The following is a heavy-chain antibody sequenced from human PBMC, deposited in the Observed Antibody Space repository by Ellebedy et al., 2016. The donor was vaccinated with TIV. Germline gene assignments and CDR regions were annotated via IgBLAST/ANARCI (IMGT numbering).Heavy chain of an antibody. D-gene: IGHD3-3*01. CDR2: IYSGGST. J-gene: IGHJ4*02. CDR3: ARVLDVLDVLRFLWVLGY. V-gene: IGHV3-53*05. Sequence: GGSLRLXCAASGFTVSSNYMSWVRQAPGKGLEWVSVIYSGGSTYYADSVKGRFTISRDNSKNTLYLQMNSLRAEDTAVYYCARVLDVLDVLRFLWVLGYWGQGTLVTVSS. CDR1: GFTVSSNY.